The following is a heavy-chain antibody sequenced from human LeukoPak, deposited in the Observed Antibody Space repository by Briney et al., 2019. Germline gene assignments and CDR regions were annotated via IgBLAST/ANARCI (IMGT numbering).Heavy chain of an antibody. J-gene: IGHJ6*04. CDR1: GGTLSTYN. Sequence: SVNPSCKASGGTLSTYNISWVRPAPGQGLEWMGGIIPIFNTKNYAQRFQDRVILTADESTSTAYMELSSLRSEDTAVYYCARGNSRWSTPSSSYYYRMDVWG. CDR3: ARGNSRWSTPSSSYYYRMDV. CDR2: IIPIFNTK. V-gene: IGHV1-69*13. D-gene: IGHD4-23*01.